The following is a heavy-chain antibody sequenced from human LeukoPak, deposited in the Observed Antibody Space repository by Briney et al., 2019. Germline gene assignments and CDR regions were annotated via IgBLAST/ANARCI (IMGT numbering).Heavy chain of an antibody. CDR1: GVSISSYY. V-gene: IGHV4-59*08. D-gene: IGHD3-10*01. Sequence: SETLSLTCTVSGVSISSYYWSWIRQPPGKGLEWIGYIYYSGSTNYNPSLKSRVTISVDTSKNQFSLKLSSVTAADTAVYYCARRGVRYWSAFDIWGQGTMVTVSS. CDR2: IYYSGST. CDR3: ARRGVRYWSAFDI. J-gene: IGHJ3*02.